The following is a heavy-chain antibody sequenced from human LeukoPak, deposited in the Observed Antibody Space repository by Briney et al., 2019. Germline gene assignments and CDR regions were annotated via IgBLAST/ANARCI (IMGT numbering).Heavy chain of an antibody. CDR1: GFTFSRYW. CDR2: IKQDGREK. CDR3: ASAFYCSGGSCLDY. D-gene: IGHD2-15*01. J-gene: IGHJ4*02. Sequence: PGGSLRLSCAASGFTFSRYWMSWVRQAPGRGLEGVDNIKQDGREKYYVDSVKGRFTISRDNAKKSLYLQMNSLRAEDTAVYYCASAFYCSGGSCLDYWGQGTLVTVSS. V-gene: IGHV3-7*01.